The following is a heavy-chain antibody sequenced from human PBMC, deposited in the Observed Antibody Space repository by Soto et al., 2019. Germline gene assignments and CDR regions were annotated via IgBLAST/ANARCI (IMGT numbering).Heavy chain of an antibody. V-gene: IGHV4-4*02. Sequence: QVQLQESGPGLVKPSGTLSLTCAVSGGSVNNDKWWSWVRQPPGKGLEWIGEIHSSGITNYNPCLKSRASIFVDKFKNQFSVKLTSVTAADTAVYFCAGQWSAGYGAFDPWGQGTLVTVSS. CDR3: AGQWSAGYGAFDP. CDR1: GGSVNNDKW. CDR2: IHSSGIT. J-gene: IGHJ5*02. D-gene: IGHD3-9*01.